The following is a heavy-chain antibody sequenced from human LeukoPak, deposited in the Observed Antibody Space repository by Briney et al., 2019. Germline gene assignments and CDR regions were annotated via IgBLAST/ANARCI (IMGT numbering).Heavy chain of an antibody. CDR3: AKDRDDFWSGSYYFDY. CDR1: GFTFSSYA. CDR2: ISGSGGST. J-gene: IGHJ4*02. V-gene: IGHV3-23*01. D-gene: IGHD3-3*01. Sequence: GGSLRLSCAASGFTFSSYAMSWVRQAPGKGLEWVSAISGSGGSTYYADSVKGRFTISRDNSKNTLYLQMNSLRAEDTAVYYCAKDRDDFWSGSYYFDYWSQGTLVTVSS.